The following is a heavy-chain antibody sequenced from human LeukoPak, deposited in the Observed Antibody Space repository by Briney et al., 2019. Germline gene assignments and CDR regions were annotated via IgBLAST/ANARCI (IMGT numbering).Heavy chain of an antibody. V-gene: IGHV3-7*01. D-gene: IGHD3-10*01. Sequence: GGSLRLSCAASGFTFSTYWMSWVRQAPGKGLEWVANIKQDGSEKYCVDSVKGRFTISRDNARNSLYLQMNSLRAEDTAVYYCARSGLETRRDAFHIWGQGTMVTVSS. CDR3: ARSGLETRRDAFHI. J-gene: IGHJ3*02. CDR2: IKQDGSEK. CDR1: GFTFSTYW.